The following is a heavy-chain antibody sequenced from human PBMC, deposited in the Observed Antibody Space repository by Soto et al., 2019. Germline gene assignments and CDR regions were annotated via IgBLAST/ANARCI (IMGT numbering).Heavy chain of an antibody. V-gene: IGHV4-31*03. Sequence: QVQLQESGPGLVKPSQTLSLTCTVSGGSISSGGYYWSWIRQHPGKGLEWIGYIYYSGSTYYNPSLKSRVTISVDTSKTQFSLKLSSVTAADTAVYYCARVKQQLVPYYYYYMDVWGKGTTVTVSS. CDR1: GGSISSGGYY. D-gene: IGHD6-13*01. CDR3: ARVKQQLVPYYYYYMDV. J-gene: IGHJ6*03. CDR2: IYYSGST.